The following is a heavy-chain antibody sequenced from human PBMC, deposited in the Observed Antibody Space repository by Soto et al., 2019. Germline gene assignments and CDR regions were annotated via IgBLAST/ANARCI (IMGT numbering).Heavy chain of an antibody. CDR2: INHSGST. Sequence: SETLSLTCAVYGGSFSGYYWSWIRQPPGKGLEWIGEINHSGSTNYNPSLKSRVTISVDTSKNQFSLKLSSVTAADTAVYYCARGLLWVGEFRPWGQGTLVTVSS. CDR3: ARGLLWVGEFRP. V-gene: IGHV4-34*01. CDR1: GGSFSGYY. J-gene: IGHJ5*02. D-gene: IGHD3-10*01.